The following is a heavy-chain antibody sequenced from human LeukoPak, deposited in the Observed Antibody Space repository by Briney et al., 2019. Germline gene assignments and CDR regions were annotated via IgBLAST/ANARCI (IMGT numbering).Heavy chain of an antibody. CDR3: AKSGGYGLIDY. CDR1: GVSISSSSYY. V-gene: IGHV4-39*01. J-gene: IGHJ4*01. CDR2: IYSSGST. D-gene: IGHD6-25*01. Sequence: TSETLSLTCYVSGVSISSSSYYWGWIRQPPGKGLEWIGSIYSSGSTYYNSSLKSRVTISIDTSKNQVSLKMSSVTAADTAVYYCAKSGGYGLIDYWGQGTLVTVSS.